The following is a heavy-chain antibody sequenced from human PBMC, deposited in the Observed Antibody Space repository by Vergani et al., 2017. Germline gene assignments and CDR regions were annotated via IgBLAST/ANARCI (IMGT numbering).Heavy chain of an antibody. CDR2: IYPGDSDT. D-gene: IGHD3-9*01. V-gene: IGHV5-51*01. CDR3: ARQTVLRYFDWVRGEDWFDP. J-gene: IGHJ5*02. Sequence: EVQLVQSGAEVKKPGESLKISCKGSGYSFTSYWIGWVRQMPGKGLEWMGIIYPGDSDTRYSPSFQGQVTISADKSISTAYLQWSSLKASDTAMYYCARQTVLRYFDWVRGEDWFDPWGQGTLVTVSS. CDR1: GYSFTSYW.